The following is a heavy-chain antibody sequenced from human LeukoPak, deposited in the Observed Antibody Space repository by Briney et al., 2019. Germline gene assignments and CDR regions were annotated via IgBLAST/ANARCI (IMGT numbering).Heavy chain of an antibody. V-gene: IGHV3-64*01. CDR1: GFTFSSYA. J-gene: IGHJ6*03. CDR3: ARARDNDFWSGYYFYYYYYYMDV. Sequence: GGSLRLSCAASGFTFSSYAMHWVRQAPGKGLEYVSAISSNGGSTYYANSVKGRFTISRDNSKNTLYLQMGSLRAEDMAVYYCARARDNDFWSGYYFYYYYYYMDVWGKGTTVTVSS. D-gene: IGHD3-3*01. CDR2: ISSNGGST.